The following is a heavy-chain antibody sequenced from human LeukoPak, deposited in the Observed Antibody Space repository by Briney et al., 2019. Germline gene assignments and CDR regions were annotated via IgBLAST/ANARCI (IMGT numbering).Heavy chain of an antibody. V-gene: IGHV4-59*01. D-gene: IGHD3-22*01. Sequence: SETLSLTCTVSGGSISSYYWSWIRQPPGKGLEWIGYIYYSGSTNYNPSLKSRVTISVDTSKNQFSLKLSSVTAADTAVYYCARALYDSSGYYLDYWGQGTLVTVSS. J-gene: IGHJ4*02. CDR3: ARALYDSSGYYLDY. CDR1: GGSISSYY. CDR2: IYYSGST.